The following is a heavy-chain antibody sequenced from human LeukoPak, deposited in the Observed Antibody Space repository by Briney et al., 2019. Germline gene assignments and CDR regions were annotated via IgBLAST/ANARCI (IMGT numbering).Heavy chain of an antibody. V-gene: IGHV3-23*01. D-gene: IGHD3-16*02. Sequence: GGSLRLSCQTSGFTFGNYAMSWVRQAQGKELEWISAISTNGVNTYYADSVKGRFTISRDNSKNTLFLQMNSLRAEDTAVYYCAKDKGGVIVITSDYWGQGTLVTVSS. CDR2: ISTNGVNT. CDR1: GFTFGNYA. J-gene: IGHJ4*02. CDR3: AKDKGGVIVITSDY.